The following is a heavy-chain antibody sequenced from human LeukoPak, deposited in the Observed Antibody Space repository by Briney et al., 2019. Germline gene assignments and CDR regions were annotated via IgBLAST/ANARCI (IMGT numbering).Heavy chain of an antibody. CDR1: GYTFTGYY. Sequence: ASVKVSCKASGYTFTGYYMHWVRQAPGQGLEWMGRINPNSGGTNYAQKLQGRVTMTTDTSTSTAYMELRSLRSDDTAVYYCARVESYCSSTSCYGEYYYYGMDVWGQGTTVTVSS. CDR3: ARVESYCSSTSCYGEYYYYGMDV. D-gene: IGHD2-2*01. J-gene: IGHJ6*02. V-gene: IGHV1-2*06. CDR2: INPNSGGT.